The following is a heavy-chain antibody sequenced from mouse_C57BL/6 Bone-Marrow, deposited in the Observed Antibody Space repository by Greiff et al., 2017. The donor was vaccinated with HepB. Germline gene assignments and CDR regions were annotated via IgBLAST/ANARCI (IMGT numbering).Heavy chain of an antibody. Sequence: QVQLQQSGAELVRPGTSVKMSCKASGYTFTNYWIGWAKQRPGHGLEWIGDIYPGGGYTNYNEKFKGKATLTADKSSSTAYMQLSSLTSEDSAVYFCAREPPGSSPWYFDVWGTGTTVTVSS. D-gene: IGHD1-1*01. CDR2: IYPGGGYT. V-gene: IGHV1-63*01. CDR1: GYTFTNYW. J-gene: IGHJ1*03. CDR3: AREPPGSSPWYFDV.